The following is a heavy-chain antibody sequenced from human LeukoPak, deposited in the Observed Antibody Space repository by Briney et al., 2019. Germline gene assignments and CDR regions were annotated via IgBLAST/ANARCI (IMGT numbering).Heavy chain of an antibody. CDR2: ISWDGGST. V-gene: IGHV3-43*01. CDR3: TREYSSSSGRAFDF. J-gene: IGHJ3*01. CDR1: GFTFDDYT. D-gene: IGHD6-6*01. Sequence: GGSLRLSCAASGFTFDDYTMHWVRQAPGKGLEWVSLISWDGGSTYYADSVKGRFTISRDDAKNSLYLQMNSLRAEDTAVYYCTREYSSSSGRAFDFWGQGTMVTVSS.